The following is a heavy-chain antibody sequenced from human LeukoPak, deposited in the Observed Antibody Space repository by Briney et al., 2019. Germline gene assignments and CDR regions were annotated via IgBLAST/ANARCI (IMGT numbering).Heavy chain of an antibody. CDR1: DGSISSYY. Sequence: SETLSLTCTVSDGSISSYYWSWIRQPPGKGLEWIGYIYYSGSTNYNPSLKSRVTMSVDTSKNQLSLKLTSVTAADTAVYYCARDGKMTTVTSVDYWGQGTLVTVSS. CDR3: ARDGKMTTVTSVDY. D-gene: IGHD4-17*01. CDR2: IYYSGST. J-gene: IGHJ4*02. V-gene: IGHV4-59*01.